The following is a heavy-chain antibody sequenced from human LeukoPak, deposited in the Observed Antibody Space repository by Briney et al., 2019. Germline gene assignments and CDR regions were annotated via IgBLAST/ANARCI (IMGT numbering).Heavy chain of an antibody. Sequence: SGGSLRLSCAASGSTVSSNYMSWVRQAPGKGLEWVPVIYSGGSTYYADSVKGRFTISRDNSKNTLYLQMNSLRAEDTAVYYCARDYGDYVSDYWGQGTLVTVSS. D-gene: IGHD4-17*01. CDR2: IYSGGST. J-gene: IGHJ4*02. V-gene: IGHV3-66*01. CDR3: ARDYGDYVSDY. CDR1: GSTVSSNY.